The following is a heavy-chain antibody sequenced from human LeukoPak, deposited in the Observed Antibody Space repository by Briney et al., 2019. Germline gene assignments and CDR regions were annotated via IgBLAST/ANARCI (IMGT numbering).Heavy chain of an antibody. D-gene: IGHD3-22*01. CDR3: ARAELSYYDSSGYLVY. Sequence: SETLSLTCTVSGGSISSSSYYWGWIRQPPGKGLEWIGSIYYSGSTYYNPSLKSRVTISVDTSKNQFSLKLSSVTAADTAVYYCARAELSYYDSSGYLVYWGQGTLVTVSS. CDR1: GGSISSSSYY. J-gene: IGHJ4*02. V-gene: IGHV4-39*07. CDR2: IYYSGST.